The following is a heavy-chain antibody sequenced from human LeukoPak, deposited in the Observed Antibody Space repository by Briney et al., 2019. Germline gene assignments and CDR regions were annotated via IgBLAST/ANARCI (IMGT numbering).Heavy chain of an antibody. D-gene: IGHD1-7*01. CDR3: ARDLGQLRGY. CDR2: ISYDGSNK. V-gene: IGHV3-30*04. J-gene: IGHJ4*02. CDR1: GFTFSSYA. Sequence: GGSLRLSCEASGFTFSSYAIHWVRQAPGKGLEWVAVISYDGSNKYYADSVKGRSTISRDNSKNTLYLQMNSLRAEDTAVYYCARDLGQLRGYWGQGTLVTVSS.